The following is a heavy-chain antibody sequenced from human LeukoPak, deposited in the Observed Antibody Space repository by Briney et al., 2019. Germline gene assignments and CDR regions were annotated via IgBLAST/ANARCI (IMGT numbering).Heavy chain of an antibody. Sequence: ASVKVSCKASGYTFTGYYMHWVRQAPGQGLEWMGWINPNSGGTNYAQKFQGRVTMTRDTSISTAYMELSRLRSDDTAVYYCARDSARYVWGSYRYRALDYWGQGTLVTVSS. CDR3: ARDSARYVWGSYRYRALDY. V-gene: IGHV1-2*02. CDR1: GYTFTGYY. J-gene: IGHJ4*02. CDR2: INPNSGGT. D-gene: IGHD3-16*02.